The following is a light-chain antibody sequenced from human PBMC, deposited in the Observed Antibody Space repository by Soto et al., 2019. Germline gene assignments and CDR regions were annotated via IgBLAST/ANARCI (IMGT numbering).Light chain of an antibody. Sequence: DIQMTQSPSSLSASVGDRVTITCRASHNIGTNLNWYRQKPGKAPELLIYAASTIHSGVPSRFSGSGSGTDFTLTINTLHPEDFATYYCLQSSSIPYTFGRGTNLGIK. V-gene: IGKV1-39*01. CDR2: AAS. CDR1: HNIGTN. J-gene: IGKJ2*01. CDR3: LQSSSIPYT.